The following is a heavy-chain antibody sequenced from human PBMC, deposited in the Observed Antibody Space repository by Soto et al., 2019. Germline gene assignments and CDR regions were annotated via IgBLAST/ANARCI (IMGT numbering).Heavy chain of an antibody. V-gene: IGHV3-73*02. CDR2: IRSKTTNYAT. J-gene: IGHJ4*02. CDR3: TPEGAGFKY. D-gene: IGHD1-26*01. CDR1: EFTFRGSS. Sequence: DVQLVESGGGLVQPGGSLKLSCAASEFTFRGSSMHWVRQASGKGLEWVGRIRSKTTNYATAYAASVKDRFTISRDDSKNTTYLQMSSLKTEETAVYYCTPEGAGFKYWGQGTLVNVSS.